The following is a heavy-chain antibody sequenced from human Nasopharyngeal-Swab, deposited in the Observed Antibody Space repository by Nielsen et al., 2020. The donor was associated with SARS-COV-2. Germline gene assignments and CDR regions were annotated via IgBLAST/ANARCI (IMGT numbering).Heavy chain of an antibody. CDR1: GGSISSYY. V-gene: IGHV4-59*01. J-gene: IGHJ6*02. CDR2: IYYSGST. Sequence: LSCTVSGGSISSYYWSWIRQPPGKGLEWIGYIYYSGSTNYHPSLKSRVTISVDTSKNQFSLKLSSVTAADTAVYYCARGATVTTFYYYGMDVWGQGTTVTVSS. D-gene: IGHD4-17*01. CDR3: ARGATVTTFYYYGMDV.